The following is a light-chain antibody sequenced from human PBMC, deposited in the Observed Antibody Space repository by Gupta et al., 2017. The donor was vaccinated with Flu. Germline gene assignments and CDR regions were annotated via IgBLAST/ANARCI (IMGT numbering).Light chain of an antibody. CDR2: WAS. Sequence: INCKSSQSVLYSSNNKHYVAWYQQKAGQPPKLLIYWASTRESGVADRCSGSRPGTDFTLTISSLQAEDVAVYYRQQYYRIPRTFGQGTKVEIK. CDR1: QSVLYSSNNKHY. CDR3: QQYYRIPRT. V-gene: IGKV4-1*01. J-gene: IGKJ1*01.